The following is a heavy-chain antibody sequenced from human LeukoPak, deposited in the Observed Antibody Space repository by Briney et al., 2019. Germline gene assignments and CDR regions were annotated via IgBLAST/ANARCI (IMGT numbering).Heavy chain of an antibody. CDR1: GYTLTELS. CDR2: FDPEDGET. J-gene: IGHJ4*02. CDR3: ATGYSSSWYGRAYYFDY. D-gene: IGHD6-13*01. V-gene: IGHV1-24*01. Sequence: ASVKVSCKVSGYTLTELSMHWVRQAPGQGLEWMGGFDPEDGETIYAQKFQGRVTMTEDTSTDTAYMELSSLRSEDTAVYYCATGYSSSWYGRAYYFDYWGQGTLVTVSS.